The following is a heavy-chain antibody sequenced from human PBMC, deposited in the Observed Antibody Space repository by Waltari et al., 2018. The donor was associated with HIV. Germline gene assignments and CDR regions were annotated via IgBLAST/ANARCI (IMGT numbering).Heavy chain of an antibody. V-gene: IGHV3-21*06. Sequence: EVQIVQSGGGLVKPGESLRLSCHVSGFMYIPYSMNWVRQSPGKGLEWVSSINSRGSFIYYADSVKGRFTVARDNANNSLYLQMNNVRDDDTAVYFCTRANGPSDYWGQGVLVTVSS. CDR3: TRANGPSDY. D-gene: IGHD2-8*01. J-gene: IGHJ4*02. CDR2: INSRGSFI. CDR1: GFMYIPYS.